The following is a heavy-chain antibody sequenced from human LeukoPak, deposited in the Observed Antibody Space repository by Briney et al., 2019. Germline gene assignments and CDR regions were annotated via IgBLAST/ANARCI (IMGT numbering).Heavy chain of an antibody. J-gene: IGHJ3*02. Sequence: GGSLRLSCAASGFTVSSIHMVWVRQAPGKGLEWVSVTYSGGNSYYADSVKGRFIISRDISKNTLYLQMNSLRAEDSALYYCARGGRGSAAVVAPRSFDIWGQGTMVTVSS. CDR1: GFTVSSIH. CDR3: ARGGRGSAAVVAPRSFDI. V-gene: IGHV3-53*01. D-gene: IGHD3-22*01. CDR2: TYSGGNS.